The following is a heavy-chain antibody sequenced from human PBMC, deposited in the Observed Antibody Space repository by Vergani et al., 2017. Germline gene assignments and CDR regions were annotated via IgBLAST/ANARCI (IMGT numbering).Heavy chain of an antibody. CDR2: ISWNSGSI. CDR3: AKDMYYYGSGSYPRWFDP. CDR1: GFTFSSYA. Sequence: EVQLVESGGGLVQPGGSLRLSCAASGFTFSSYAMSWVRQAPGKGLEWVSGISWNSGSIGYADSVKGRFTISRDNAKNSLYLQMNSLRAEDTALYYCAKDMYYYGSGSYPRWFDPWGQGTLVTVSS. D-gene: IGHD3-10*01. J-gene: IGHJ5*02. V-gene: IGHV3-9*01.